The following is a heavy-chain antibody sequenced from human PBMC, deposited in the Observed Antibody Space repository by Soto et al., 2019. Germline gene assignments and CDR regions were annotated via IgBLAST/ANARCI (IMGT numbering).Heavy chain of an antibody. D-gene: IGHD6-13*01. V-gene: IGHV3-30-3*02. CDR1: GFTFSSYA. J-gene: IGHJ3*02. Sequence: SGGGVVQPGRSLRLSCAASGFTFSSYAMHWVRQAPGKGLEWVAVISYDGSNEYYADSVKGRFTVSRDNSKNTLYLQMDNLRAEDTAVYYCAKYSSSWYDNDAFDIWGQGTRVTVSS. CDR2: ISYDGSNE. CDR3: AKYSSSWYDNDAFDI.